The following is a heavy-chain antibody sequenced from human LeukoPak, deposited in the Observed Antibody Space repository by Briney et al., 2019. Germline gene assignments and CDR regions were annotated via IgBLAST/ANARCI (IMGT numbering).Heavy chain of an antibody. Sequence: SETLSLTCSVSHGSIVTPNYFWGWIRQPPGKGLEFVASVQHTGFGYKSPSIRSRVAVSTDTSKNQFSLRLESVTAADTAVYYCVRGVSNDWYFDLWGSGTLVSISS. CDR1: HGSIVTPNYF. D-gene: IGHD1-1*01. CDR3: VRGVSNDWYFDL. V-gene: IGHV4-39*07. J-gene: IGHJ2*01. CDR2: VQHTGFG.